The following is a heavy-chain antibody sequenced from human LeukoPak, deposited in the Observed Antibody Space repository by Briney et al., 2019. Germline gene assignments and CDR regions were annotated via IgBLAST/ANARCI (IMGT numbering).Heavy chain of an antibody. V-gene: IGHV3-21*01. CDR2: ISSSSSYI. Sequence: GGSLRLSCAASGFTFSSYSMNWVRQAPGKGLEWVSPISSSSSYIYYADSVKGRFTISRDNSKNTLYLQMNSLRAEDTAVYYCARDTDSWYFDYWGQGTLVTVSS. D-gene: IGHD6-13*01. CDR3: ARDTDSWYFDY. J-gene: IGHJ4*02. CDR1: GFTFSSYS.